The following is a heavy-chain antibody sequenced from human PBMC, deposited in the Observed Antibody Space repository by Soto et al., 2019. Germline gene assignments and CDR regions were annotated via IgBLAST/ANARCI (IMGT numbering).Heavy chain of an antibody. CDR3: ARDLDGSGSYYTDY. V-gene: IGHV1-18*01. CDR2: ISSFNGKT. J-gene: IGHJ4*02. Sequence: QVQLVQSGAEAKKPGASVKVSCQASGYTFTSTGISWVRQAPGQGPEWMGWISSFNGKTNYAQKFQGRVTMTTDTSTTTAYLEVRSLTSDDTAVYYCARDLDGSGSYYTDYWGQGTLVTVSS. D-gene: IGHD3-10*01. CDR1: GYTFTSTG.